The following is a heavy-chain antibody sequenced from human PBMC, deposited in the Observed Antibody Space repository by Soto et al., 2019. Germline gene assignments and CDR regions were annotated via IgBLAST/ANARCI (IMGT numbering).Heavy chain of an antibody. CDR3: ASGPLRPCGEINYYGMDV. D-gene: IGHD2-21*02. Sequence: GESLKISCKGSGYSFTSYWIAWVRQMPGKGLEWMGIIYPGDSDTRYSPSFQGQVTISADKSISTAYLQWSSLKASDTAMYYCASGPLRPCGEINYYGMDVWGQGTTVTVSS. CDR2: IYPGDSDT. CDR1: GYSFTSYW. J-gene: IGHJ6*02. V-gene: IGHV5-51*01.